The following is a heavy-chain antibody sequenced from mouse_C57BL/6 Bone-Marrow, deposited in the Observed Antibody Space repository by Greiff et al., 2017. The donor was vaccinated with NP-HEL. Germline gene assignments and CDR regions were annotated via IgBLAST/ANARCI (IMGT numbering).Heavy chain of an antibody. D-gene: IGHD1-1*01. V-gene: IGHV5-4*01. Sequence: EVQLVESGGGLVKPGGSLKLSCAASGFTFSSYAMSWVRQTPEKRLEWVATISDGGSYTYYPDNVKGRFTISRDNAKNNLYLQMSHLKSEDTAMYDYARDSHYYGSEGFDYWGQGTTLTVSS. CDR3: ARDSHYYGSEGFDY. CDR1: GFTFSSYA. CDR2: ISDGGSYT. J-gene: IGHJ2*01.